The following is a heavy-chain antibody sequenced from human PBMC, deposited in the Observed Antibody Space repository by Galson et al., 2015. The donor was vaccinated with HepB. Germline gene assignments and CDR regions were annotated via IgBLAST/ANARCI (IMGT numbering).Heavy chain of an antibody. D-gene: IGHD6-13*01. Sequence: SLRLSCAASGFTFSSYGMHWVRQAPGKGLEWVAVISYDGSNKYYADSVKGRFTISRDNSKNTLYLQMNSLRAEDTAVYYCAKVGDHSSSWYDYWGQGTLVTVSS. V-gene: IGHV3-30*18. CDR3: AKVGDHSSSWYDY. CDR1: GFTFSSYG. CDR2: ISYDGSNK. J-gene: IGHJ4*02.